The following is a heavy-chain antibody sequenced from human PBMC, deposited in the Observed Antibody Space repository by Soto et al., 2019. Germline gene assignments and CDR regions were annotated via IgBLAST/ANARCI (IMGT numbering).Heavy chain of an antibody. D-gene: IGHD2-8*01. CDR2: IKSDGRTT. J-gene: IGHJ1*01. CDR3: AAEWQCIQH. CDR1: GLTFSNNW. Sequence: EVQLVESGGGLVQPGGSLRLSCAVSGLTFSNNWMHWVRQAPGKGLVWVSRIKSDGRTTNYADSVKGRFTISRDNDKNTRYRQMNSLGDDDTAVCYCAAEWQCIQHWGQGTLDTVSS. V-gene: IGHV3-74*01.